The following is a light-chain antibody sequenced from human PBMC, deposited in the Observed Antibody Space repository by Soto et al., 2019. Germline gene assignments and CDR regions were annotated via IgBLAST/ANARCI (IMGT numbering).Light chain of an antibody. CDR1: QTISTW. V-gene: IGKV1-5*03. Sequence: DIQMTKSPSTLSASEGDRVTITCRASQTISTWLAWYQQKPGKAPKLLIYRASSLESGVPSRFSGSGSGTEFTLTISSLQPDDFATYYCQHYNSYSEAFGQGTKVDIK. CDR2: RAS. J-gene: IGKJ1*01. CDR3: QHYNSYSEA.